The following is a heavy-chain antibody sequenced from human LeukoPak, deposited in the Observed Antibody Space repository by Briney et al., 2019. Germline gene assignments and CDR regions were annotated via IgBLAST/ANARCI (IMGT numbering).Heavy chain of an antibody. V-gene: IGHV4-34*01. J-gene: IGHJ5*02. CDR2: INHSGST. CDR3: ARDELHNWFDP. D-gene: IGHD1-7*01. CDR1: GGSFSGYY. Sequence: SATLSLTCAVYGGSFSGYYWSWIRQPPGKGLEWIGEINHSGSTNYNPSLKSRVTISVDTSKNQFSLKLSSVTAADTAVYYCARDELHNWFDPWGQGTLVTVSS.